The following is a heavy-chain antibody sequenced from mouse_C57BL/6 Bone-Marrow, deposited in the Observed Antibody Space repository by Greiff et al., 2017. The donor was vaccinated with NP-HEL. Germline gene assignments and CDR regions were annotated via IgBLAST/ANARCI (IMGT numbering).Heavy chain of an antibody. V-gene: IGHV5-15*01. J-gene: IGHJ4*01. CDR1: GFTFSDYG. Sequence: EVKLVESGGGLVQPGGSLKLSCAASGFTFSDYGMAWVRQAPRKGPEWVAFISNLAYSIYYADTVTGRFTISRENAKNTLYLEMSSLRSEDTAMYYCARRDYYGSSYAMDYWGQGTSVTVSS. D-gene: IGHD1-1*01. CDR3: ARRDYYGSSYAMDY. CDR2: ISNLAYSI.